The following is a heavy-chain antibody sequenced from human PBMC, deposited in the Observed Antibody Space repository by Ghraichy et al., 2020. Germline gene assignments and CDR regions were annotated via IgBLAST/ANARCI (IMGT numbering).Heavy chain of an antibody. Sequence: GGSLRLSCSASGFTFSSFAMSWVRQAPGEGLEWVTAISGNGGKAYYADSVRGRFTSSRDNSKNTLYLQMNNLRAEDPAVYYCAKRPGEEWLLHSEYFQPWGQGPRVTVSS. CDR2: ISGNGGKA. D-gene: IGHD6-19*01. J-gene: IGHJ1*01. V-gene: IGHV3-23*01. CDR1: GFTFSSFA. CDR3: AKRPGEEWLLHSEYFQP.